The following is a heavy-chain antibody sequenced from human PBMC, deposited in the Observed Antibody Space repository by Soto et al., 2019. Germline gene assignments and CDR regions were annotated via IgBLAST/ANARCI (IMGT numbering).Heavy chain of an antibody. CDR3: ARVRSIAAAGYYFDY. CDR1: GGSFSGYY. D-gene: IGHD6-13*01. J-gene: IGHJ4*02. V-gene: IGHV4-34*01. Sequence: SETLSLTCAVYGGSFSGYYWSWIRQPPGKGLEWIGEINHSGSTNYNPSLKSRVTISVDTSKNQFSLKLSSVTAADTAAYYCARVRSIAAAGYYFDYWGQGTLVTVSS. CDR2: INHSGST.